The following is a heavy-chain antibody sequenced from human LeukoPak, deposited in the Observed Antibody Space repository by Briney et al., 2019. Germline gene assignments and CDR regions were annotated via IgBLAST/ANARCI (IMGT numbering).Heavy chain of an antibody. D-gene: IGHD6-13*01. CDR1: GYSFTSYW. J-gene: IGHJ4*02. Sequence: GESLKISCKGSGYSFTSYWIGWVRQMPGKGLEWMGTIYPGDSETRYSPSFQGQVTISADKSISTAYLQWSSLKASDTAMYYCARLLYTNSWFFDFWGQGTLVTVSS. V-gene: IGHV5-51*01. CDR2: IYPGDSET. CDR3: ARLLYTNSWFFDF.